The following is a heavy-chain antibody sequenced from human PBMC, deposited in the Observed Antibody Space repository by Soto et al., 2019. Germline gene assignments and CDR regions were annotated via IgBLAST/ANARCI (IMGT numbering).Heavy chain of an antibody. CDR1: GFTFSSYS. V-gene: IGHV3-21*01. Sequence: EVQLVESGGGLVKPGGSLRLSCAASGFTFSSYSMNWVRQAPGKGLEWVSSISSSSSYIYYADSVKGRFTISRDNAKNSLYLQMNSLRAEDTAVYYCAMIMVRGVIPILWGQGTLVTVSS. J-gene: IGHJ4*02. CDR3: AMIMVRGVIPIL. D-gene: IGHD3-10*01. CDR2: ISSSSSYI.